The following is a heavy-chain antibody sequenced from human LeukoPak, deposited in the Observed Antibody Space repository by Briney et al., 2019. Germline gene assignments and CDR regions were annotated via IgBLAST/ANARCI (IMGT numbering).Heavy chain of an antibody. CDR2: ISTYNGNT. CDR1: GYTFTSFG. CDR3: ARDPTSRNENVRAWFDP. Sequence: ASLKVSCKASGYTFTSFGFSWLRQAPGQGLEWMGWISTYNGNTYYAQKFQGRIALTTDSSTGTAYLELRRLTSDDTAVYYCARDPTSRNENVRAWFDPLGPGNPGHRLL. D-gene: IGHD2/OR15-2a*01. V-gene: IGHV1-18*01. J-gene: IGHJ5*02.